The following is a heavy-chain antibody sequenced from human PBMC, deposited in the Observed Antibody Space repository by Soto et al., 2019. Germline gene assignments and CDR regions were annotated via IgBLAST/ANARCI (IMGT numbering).Heavy chain of an antibody. CDR3: ASAVADTRNALDI. J-gene: IGHJ3*02. V-gene: IGHV3-23*01. CDR2: ISGGGTST. Sequence: GGSLRLSCAASGFTFGSYAMSWVRQAPGKGLEWVSGISGGGTSTDYADSVKGRFTISRDNAKNTLYLQMNSLRAEDTAVYYCASAVADTRNALDIWGQGTLVTVSS. D-gene: IGHD6-19*01. CDR1: GFTFGSYA.